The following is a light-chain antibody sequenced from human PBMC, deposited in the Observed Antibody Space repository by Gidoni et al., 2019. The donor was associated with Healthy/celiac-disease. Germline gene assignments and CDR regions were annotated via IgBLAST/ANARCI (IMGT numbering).Light chain of an antibody. CDR3: QQYNDWPPYS. J-gene: IGKJ2*03. CDR1: QSVRSN. Sequence: EIVITQSPATLSVSPGERATLSCRGSQSVRSNLARYQQKPGQAPRLLIYGAATRATAIPARFSGSGSGTEFNLTISSRQSEDFAVYYCQQYNDWPPYSFGQGTKLEIK. CDR2: GAA. V-gene: IGKV3-15*01.